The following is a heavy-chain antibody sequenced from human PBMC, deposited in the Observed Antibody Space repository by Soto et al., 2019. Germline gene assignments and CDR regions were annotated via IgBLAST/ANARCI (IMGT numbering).Heavy chain of an antibody. Sequence: QVQLVQSGAEVKKPGASVTVSCKASGYTFTSSGISWVRQAPGLGLEGRGWISASNGNTNYAQKLQGRDNMTTDTSTSTAYMELRSLSSDDTAVYYCARNRDYGDYPSSGMDVWGQGTTVTVSS. V-gene: IGHV1-18*04. D-gene: IGHD4-17*01. J-gene: IGHJ6*02. CDR3: ARNRDYGDYPSSGMDV. CDR2: ISASNGNT. CDR1: GYTFTSSG.